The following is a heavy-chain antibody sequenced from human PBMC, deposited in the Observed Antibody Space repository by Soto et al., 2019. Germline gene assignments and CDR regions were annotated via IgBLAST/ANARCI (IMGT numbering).Heavy chain of an antibody. Sequence: QVQLVESGGGVVQPGGSLRLSCAASGFTFSSYTMHWVRQAPGKGLEWVAVIPNDGRFKHYGDSVKGRFTISRDNSNNALYLQMNSLRPEDTAVYYCAREGGPAATSSDYWGQGILVTVSS. J-gene: IGHJ4*02. CDR2: IPNDGRFK. V-gene: IGHV3-30*04. CDR3: AREGGPAATSSDY. D-gene: IGHD2-2*01. CDR1: GFTFSSYT.